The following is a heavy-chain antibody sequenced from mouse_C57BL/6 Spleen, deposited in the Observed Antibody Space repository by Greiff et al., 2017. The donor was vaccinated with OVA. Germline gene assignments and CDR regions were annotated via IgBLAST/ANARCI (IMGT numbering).Heavy chain of an antibody. Sequence: QVQLQQPGAELVRPGSSVKLSCKASGYTFTSYWMHWVKQRPIQGLEWIGNIDPSDSETHYNQKFKDKATLTVDKSSSTAYMQLSSLTSEDSAVYYCARADYYAPDYWGQGTTLTVSS. D-gene: IGHD2-1*01. V-gene: IGHV1-52*01. J-gene: IGHJ2*01. CDR3: ARADYYAPDY. CDR1: GYTFTSYW. CDR2: IDPSDSET.